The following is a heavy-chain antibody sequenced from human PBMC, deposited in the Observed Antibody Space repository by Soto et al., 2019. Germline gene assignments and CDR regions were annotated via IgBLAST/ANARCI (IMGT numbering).Heavy chain of an antibody. CDR2: IYYSGST. J-gene: IGHJ6*02. D-gene: IGHD6-13*01. CDR3: ARVPGYSSPYYGMDV. Sequence: ASETLSLTCTVSRGSISSGDYYWSWIRQPPGKGLEWIGYIYYSGSTYYNPSLKSRVTISVDTSKNQFSLKLSSVTAADTAVYYCARVPGYSSPYYGMDVWGQGTTVTVSS. V-gene: IGHV4-30-4*01. CDR1: RGSISSGDYY.